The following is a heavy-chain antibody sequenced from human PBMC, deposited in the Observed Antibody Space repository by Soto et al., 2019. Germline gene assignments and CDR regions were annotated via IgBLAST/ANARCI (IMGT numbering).Heavy chain of an antibody. Sequence: KPGGSLRLSCAASGFTFSDYYMSWIRQAPGKGLEWVSYISSSGRTIYYADSVKGRFTISRDNAKNSLYLQMNSLRAEDTAVYYCASISVSRLVGAIDAFDIWGQGTMVTVSS. V-gene: IGHV3-11*01. J-gene: IGHJ3*02. CDR2: ISSSGRTI. D-gene: IGHD1-26*01. CDR3: ASISVSRLVGAIDAFDI. CDR1: GFTFSDYY.